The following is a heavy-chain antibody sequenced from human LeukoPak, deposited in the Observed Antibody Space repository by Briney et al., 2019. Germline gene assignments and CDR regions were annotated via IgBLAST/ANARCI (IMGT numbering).Heavy chain of an antibody. J-gene: IGHJ4*02. CDR1: GFTFSSYA. V-gene: IGHV3-30*18. Sequence: TGGSLRLSCAASGFTFSSYAMHWVRQAPGKGLEWVAVISYDGSNKYYADSVKGRFTISRDNSKNTLYLQMNSLRAKDTTVYYCAKRAVAGLTDYWGQGTLVTVSS. D-gene: IGHD6-19*01. CDR3: AKRAVAGLTDY. CDR2: ISYDGSNK.